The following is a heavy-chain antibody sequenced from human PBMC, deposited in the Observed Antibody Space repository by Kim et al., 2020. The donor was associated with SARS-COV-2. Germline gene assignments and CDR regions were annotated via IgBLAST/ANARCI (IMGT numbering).Heavy chain of an antibody. D-gene: IGHD3-16*01. CDR2: IYYSGST. CDR1: GGSISNYY. CDR3: ARAPAAMGEFDH. Sequence: SETLSLTCTVSGGSISNYYWSWIRLPPGKGLEWIGYIYYSGSTNYNPSLKSRVTISVDTSKNQFSLKLTSVTAADTAVYYCARAPAAMGEFDHWGQGSLVTVSS. V-gene: IGHV4-59*01. J-gene: IGHJ4*02.